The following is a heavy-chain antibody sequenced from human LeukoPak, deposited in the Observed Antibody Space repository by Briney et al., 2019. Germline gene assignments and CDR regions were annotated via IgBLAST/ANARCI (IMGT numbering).Heavy chain of an antibody. CDR1: GGTFSSYA. CDR2: IIPILGIA. CDR3: ATDSSGTYRSIGLYYYYYMDV. Sequence: SVKVSCKASGGTFSSYAISWVRQAPGQGLEWMGRIIPILGIANYAQKFQGRVTITADKSTSTAYMELSSLRSEDTAVYYCATDSSGTYRSIGLYYYYYMDVWGKGTTVTVSS. J-gene: IGHJ6*03. D-gene: IGHD3-10*01. V-gene: IGHV1-69*04.